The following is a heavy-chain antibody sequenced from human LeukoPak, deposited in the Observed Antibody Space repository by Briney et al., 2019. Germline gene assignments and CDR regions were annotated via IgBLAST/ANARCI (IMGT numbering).Heavy chain of an antibody. CDR3: ARDPGDLDYGDYYYYYGMDV. Sequence: SETLSLTCTVSGGSISSGDYYWRWIRQPPGKGLEWIGYIYYSGSTYYNPSLKSRVTISVDTSKNQFSLKLSSVTAADTAVYYCARDPGDLDYGDYYYYYGMDVWGQGTTVTVSS. D-gene: IGHD4-17*01. J-gene: IGHJ6*02. CDR2: IYYSGST. V-gene: IGHV4-30-4*01. CDR1: GGSISSGDYY.